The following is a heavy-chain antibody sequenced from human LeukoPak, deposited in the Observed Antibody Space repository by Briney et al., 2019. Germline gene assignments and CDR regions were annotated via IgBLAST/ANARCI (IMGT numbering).Heavy chain of an antibody. Sequence: GGSLRLSCAASEFTLSRYWMSWVRQAPGKGLEWVSAISGSGGSTYYADSVKGRFTISRDNSKNTLYLQMNSLRAEDTAVYYCAKEYCSGGSCHKGFDYWGQGTLVTVSS. D-gene: IGHD2-15*01. J-gene: IGHJ4*02. CDR1: EFTLSRYW. CDR3: AKEYCSGGSCHKGFDY. V-gene: IGHV3-23*01. CDR2: ISGSGGST.